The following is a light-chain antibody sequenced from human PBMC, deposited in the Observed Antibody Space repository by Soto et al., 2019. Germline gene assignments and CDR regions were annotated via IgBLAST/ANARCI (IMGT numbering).Light chain of an antibody. J-gene: IGKJ5*01. CDR3: QQYNSWPPIT. V-gene: IGKV3-15*01. Sequence: VMTQSPATLSVSPGERATLSCRASPIVSSNLAWYQQKPGQAPRLLMYGASTRATGIPARFSGSGSGTEFTLTISSLQSEDFAVYYCQQYNSWPPITFGQGTRLEIK. CDR1: PIVSSN. CDR2: GAS.